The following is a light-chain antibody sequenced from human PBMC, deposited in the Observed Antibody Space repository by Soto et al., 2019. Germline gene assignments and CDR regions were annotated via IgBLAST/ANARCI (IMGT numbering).Light chain of an antibody. CDR1: QGITNY. Sequence: IPLTQSPSSLSASMGDRVTITCRASQGITNYLAWYQQKPGKAPKLLIYGASTLQGGVPSRFSGSGSGTDFTLTVSSLQPEDLATYYCQQLFMYPPTFGPGTKVDIK. CDR3: QQLFMYPPT. J-gene: IGKJ3*01. V-gene: IGKV1-9*01. CDR2: GAS.